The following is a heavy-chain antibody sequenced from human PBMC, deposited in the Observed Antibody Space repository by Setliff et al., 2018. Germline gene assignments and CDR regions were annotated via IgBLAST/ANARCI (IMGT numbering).Heavy chain of an antibody. J-gene: IGHJ4*02. CDR3: ARVGVTSGWAY. V-gene: IGHV4-39*01. CDR2: IHFRGTT. CDR1: GGYIDGTSYY. Sequence: SETLSLTCIVSGGYIDGTSYYWGWIRQPPGKGLEWIGSIHFRGTTYYNPSLNSQVTISVDTSKNQFSLNLNSVTAADTAVYYCARVGVTSGWAYWGLGTLVTVSS. D-gene: IGHD6-19*01.